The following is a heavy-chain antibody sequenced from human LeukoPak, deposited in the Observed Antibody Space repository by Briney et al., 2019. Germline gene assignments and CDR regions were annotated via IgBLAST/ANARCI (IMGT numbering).Heavy chain of an antibody. J-gene: IGHJ4*02. D-gene: IGHD1-26*01. V-gene: IGHV3-48*01. CDR2: ISSSSSTI. CDR1: GFTFSSYS. CDR3: AIIYLIVGATTFDY. Sequence: GESLRLSCAVSGFTFSSYSMNWVRQAPGKGLEWVSYISSSSSTIYYADSVKGRFTISRDNAKNSLYLQMNSLRAEDAAVYYYAIIYLIVGATTFDYWGQGTLVTVSS.